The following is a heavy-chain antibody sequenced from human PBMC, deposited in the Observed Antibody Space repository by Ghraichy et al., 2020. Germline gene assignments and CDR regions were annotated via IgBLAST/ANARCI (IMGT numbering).Heavy chain of an antibody. D-gene: IGHD3-10*01. V-gene: IGHV4-34*01. CDR1: GGSFSGYY. J-gene: IGHJ6*02. CDR2: INHSGST. CDR3: AGGGRRITMVRGVMSGYYYGMDV. Sequence: SETLSLTCAVYGGSFSGYYWSWIRQPPGKRLEWIGEINHSGSTNYNPSLKSRVTISVDTSKNQFSLKLSSVTAADTAVYYCAGGGRRITMVRGVMSGYYYGMDVGGQGTTVIVSS.